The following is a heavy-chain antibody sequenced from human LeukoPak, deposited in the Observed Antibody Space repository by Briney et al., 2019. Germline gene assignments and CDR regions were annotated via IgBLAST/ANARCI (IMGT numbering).Heavy chain of an antibody. D-gene: IGHD2-21*02. J-gene: IGHJ4*02. Sequence: GRSLRLSCAASGFTFSSYAMHWVRQAPGKGLEWVAVISYDGSNKYYADSVKGRFTISRDNSKNTLYLQMNSLRAEDTAVYYCAKQGPQYCGGDCDFDYWGQGTLVTVSS. CDR3: AKQGPQYCGGDCDFDY. V-gene: IGHV3-30-3*02. CDR2: ISYDGSNK. CDR1: GFTFSSYA.